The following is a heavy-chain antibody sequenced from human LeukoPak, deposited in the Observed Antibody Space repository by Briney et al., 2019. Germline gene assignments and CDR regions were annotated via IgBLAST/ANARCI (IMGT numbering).Heavy chain of an antibody. CDR1: GYTFTSYD. Sequence: GASVKVSCKASGYTFTSYDINWVRQATGQGLEWMGWMNPNSGNTGYAQKFQGRVTMTRNTSISTAYMELSSLRSEDTAVYCCATLGYCSSTSCQGRNWFDPWGQGTLVTVSS. D-gene: IGHD2-2*01. CDR3: ATLGYCSSTSCQGRNWFDP. J-gene: IGHJ5*02. CDR2: MNPNSGNT. V-gene: IGHV1-8*01.